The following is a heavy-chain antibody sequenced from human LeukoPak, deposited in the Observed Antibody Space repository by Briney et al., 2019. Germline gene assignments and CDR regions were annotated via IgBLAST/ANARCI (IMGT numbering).Heavy chain of an antibody. Sequence: GGSQRLSCAASGFNFTNYNMNWVRHARGKGLEWVSSIHSGSGSIYYADSLKGRFTISRDNANNSLYLQMNSLRAEDTAVYYCARDLAWDAFDIWGQGTMVTVSS. CDR1: GFNFTNYN. CDR3: ARDLAWDAFDI. J-gene: IGHJ3*02. V-gene: IGHV3-21*01. CDR2: IHSGSGSI.